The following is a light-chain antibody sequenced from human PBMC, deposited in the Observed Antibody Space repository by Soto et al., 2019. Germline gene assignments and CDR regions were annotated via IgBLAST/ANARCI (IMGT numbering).Light chain of an antibody. J-gene: IGKJ5*01. CDR3: QQRSDWIT. CDR2: GAS. Sequence: EIVMTQSPATLSVSPGERATLSCRASQSVSSDLAWYHQKPGQAPRLLIYGASTRATGIPARFSGSGSGTDFTLTISSLEPEDFAVYYCQQRSDWITFGQGTRLENK. CDR1: QSVSSD. V-gene: IGKV3-11*01.